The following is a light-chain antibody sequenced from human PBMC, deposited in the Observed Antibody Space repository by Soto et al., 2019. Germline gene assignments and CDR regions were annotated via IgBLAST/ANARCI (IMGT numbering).Light chain of an antibody. CDR2: GAS. CDR3: HQYGHSPYT. CDR1: QAVSTNY. J-gene: IGKJ2*01. Sequence: IVFTQSPGTLSLSPGERATLSCRASQAVSTNYLAWYQQKPGQAPRLLIFGASSRATGIPDRFSGSGSGTDFTLTISKLEPEDFAVFFCHQYGHSPYTFGQGTKLEIK. V-gene: IGKV3-20*01.